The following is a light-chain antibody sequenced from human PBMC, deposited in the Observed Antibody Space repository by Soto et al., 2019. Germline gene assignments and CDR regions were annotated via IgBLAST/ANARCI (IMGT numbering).Light chain of an antibody. V-gene: IGKV1-39*01. J-gene: IGKJ5*01. CDR1: QSISSY. CDR2: AAS. Sequence: DIQMTQSPSSLSASVGDRVTITCRAIQSISSYLNWYQQKPGKAPKLLIYAASSLQSGVPSRFSGSGSGTDFTLTIISLQPADFATYYCQQRYSTLSITFGQGTRLEIK. CDR3: QQRYSTLSIT.